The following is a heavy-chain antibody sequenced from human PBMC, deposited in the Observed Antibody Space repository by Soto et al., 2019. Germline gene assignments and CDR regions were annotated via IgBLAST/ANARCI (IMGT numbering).Heavy chain of an antibody. CDR1: GFTFSSYG. V-gene: IGHV3-33*01. J-gene: IGHJ6*01. Sequence: QVPLVESGGGVVQPGMSLSLSCAASGFTFSSYGMHWVRQAPGKGLEWVAVIWYDGSNKYYADSVKGRFTISRDNSKNTLYLQMNSLRAEDTAVYYCARLLASTLGATADDYYGRDVWGQGTTVTVSS. CDR3: ARLLASTLGATADDYYGRDV. CDR2: IWYDGSNK. D-gene: IGHD1-26*01.